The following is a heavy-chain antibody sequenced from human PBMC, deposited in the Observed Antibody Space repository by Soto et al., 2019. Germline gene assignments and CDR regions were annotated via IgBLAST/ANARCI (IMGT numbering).Heavy chain of an antibody. J-gene: IGHJ5*02. V-gene: IGHV1-18*01. CDR1: GYTFTSYG. CDR2: ISAYHGNT. CDR3: ARDFPKLGKECSSTTCHNWFDP. Sequence: QVQLVQSGAEVKKPGASVKVSCTASGYTFTSYGIIWVRQAPGQGLEWMGWISAYHGNTNYAQKLKGRVTMTTDTSTSTADMELRSFRSDDTFVYYWARDFPKLGKECSSTTCHNWFDPWGQGSLGTVSS. D-gene: IGHD2-2*01.